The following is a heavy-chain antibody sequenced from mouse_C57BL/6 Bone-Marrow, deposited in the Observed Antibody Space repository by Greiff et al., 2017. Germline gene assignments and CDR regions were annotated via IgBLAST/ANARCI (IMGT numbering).Heavy chain of an antibody. V-gene: IGHV5-4*03. Sequence: EVKLVESGGGLVKPGGSLKLSCAASGFTFSSYAMSWVRQTPEKRLEWVATISDGGSYTYYPDNVKGRFTISRDNAKNNLYLQMSHLKSEDTAMXYCATSRDYWGQGTTLTVSS. J-gene: IGHJ2*01. CDR2: ISDGGSYT. CDR3: ATSRDY. CDR1: GFTFSSYA.